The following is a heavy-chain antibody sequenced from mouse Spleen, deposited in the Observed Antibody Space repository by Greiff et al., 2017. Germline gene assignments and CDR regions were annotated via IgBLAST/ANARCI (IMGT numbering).Heavy chain of an antibody. Sequence: QVQLQQPGAELVKPGASVKLSCKASGYTFTSYWMQWVKQRPGQGLEWIGEIDPSDSYTNYNQKFKGKATLTVDTSSSTAYMQLSSLTSEDSAVYYCASRGYEGVAYWGQGTLVTVSA. CDR3: ASRGYEGVAY. V-gene: IGHV1-50*01. CDR1: GYTFTSYW. CDR2: IDPSDSYT. J-gene: IGHJ3*01. D-gene: IGHD2-14*01.